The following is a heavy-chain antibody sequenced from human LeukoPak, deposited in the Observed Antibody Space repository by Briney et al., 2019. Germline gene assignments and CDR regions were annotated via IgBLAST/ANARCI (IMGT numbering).Heavy chain of an antibody. CDR3: ARVKAAAGNPLDY. CDR2: INHSGST. J-gene: IGHJ4*02. CDR1: VGSFSGHY. Sequence: SETLSLTCAVYVGSFSGHYWRWIRQPLWKGLEWIGEINHSGSTNYNPSLKSRVTISVDTSKNQFSLKLSTVTAADTAVYYCARVKAAAGNPLDYWGQGTLVTVSS. D-gene: IGHD6-13*01. V-gene: IGHV4-34*01.